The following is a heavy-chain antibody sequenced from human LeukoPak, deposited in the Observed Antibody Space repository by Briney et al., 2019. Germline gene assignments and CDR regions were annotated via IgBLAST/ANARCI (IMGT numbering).Heavy chain of an antibody. CDR3: ASMPFDY. J-gene: IGHJ4*02. CDR2: INHSGST. V-gene: IGHV4-34*01. CDR1: GGSFSGYY. D-gene: IGHD2-2*01. Sequence: SETLSLTCAVYGGSFSGYYWSWIRQAPGKGLEWIGEINHSGSTNYNPSLKSRVTISVDTSKNQFSLKLSSVTAADTAVYYCASMPFDYWGQGTLVTVSS.